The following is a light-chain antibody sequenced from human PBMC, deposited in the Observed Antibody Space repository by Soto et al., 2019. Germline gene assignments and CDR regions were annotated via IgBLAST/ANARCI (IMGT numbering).Light chain of an antibody. V-gene: IGLV2-23*02. J-gene: IGLJ1*01. CDR2: EVN. CDR1: SSNVGSYKL. Sequence: QSALTQPASVSGSPGQSITISCTGTSSNVGSYKLVSWYQQHPGKAPKLMIFEVNKRPSGVSNRFSGSKSGNTASLTISGLKAEDEADYYCCSSGGSPTYVFGTGTKVTVL. CDR3: CSSGGSPTYV.